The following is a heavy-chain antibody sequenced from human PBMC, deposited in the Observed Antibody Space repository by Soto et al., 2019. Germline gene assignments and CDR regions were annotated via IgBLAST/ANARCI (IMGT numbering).Heavy chain of an antibody. D-gene: IGHD1-1*01. Sequence: QVQLVQSGAEVKKPGASVKVSCKASGYTFTSYGISWVRQAPGQGLEWMGWISAYDGNTNYAQKLQGRVTMTTDTSTSKAYMDLRSLRADDTAVYYCARHNSQCQNWFDPWGQGTLVTVSS. V-gene: IGHV1-18*01. CDR3: ARHNSQCQNWFDP. CDR2: ISAYDGNT. J-gene: IGHJ5*02. CDR1: GYTFTSYG.